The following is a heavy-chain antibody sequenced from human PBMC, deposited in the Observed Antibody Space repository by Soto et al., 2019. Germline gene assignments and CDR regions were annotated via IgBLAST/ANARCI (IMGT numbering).Heavy chain of an antibody. CDR1: GFTFDDYA. V-gene: IGHV3-9*01. CDR2: ISWNSGSI. CDR3: AKSLAPLGKSNFDI. J-gene: IGHJ3*02. D-gene: IGHD4-4*01. Sequence: EVQLVESGGGLVQPGRSLRLSCAASGFTFDDYAMHWVRQAPGKGLEWVSGISWNSGSIGYADSVKGRFTISRDNAKNSLYLQMNSLRAEDTALYYCAKSLAPLGKSNFDIWGQGTMVTVSS.